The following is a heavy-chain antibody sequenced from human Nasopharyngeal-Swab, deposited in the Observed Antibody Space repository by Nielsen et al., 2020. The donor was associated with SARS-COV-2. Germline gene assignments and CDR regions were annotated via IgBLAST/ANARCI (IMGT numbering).Heavy chain of an antibody. Sequence: SVKVSCKTSGGTFSSYAISWVRQAPGQGLEWMGGIIPIFGTANYAQKFQGRVTITADKSTSTAYMELSSLRSEDTAVYYCAREKGYCSGGSCYNWFDPWGQGTLVTVSS. CDR2: IIPIFGTA. CDR3: AREKGYCSGGSCYNWFDP. CDR1: GGTFSSYA. V-gene: IGHV1-69*06. D-gene: IGHD2-15*01. J-gene: IGHJ5*02.